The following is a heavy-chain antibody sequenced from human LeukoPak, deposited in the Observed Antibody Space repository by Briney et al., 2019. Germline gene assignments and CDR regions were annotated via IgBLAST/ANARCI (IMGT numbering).Heavy chain of an antibody. J-gene: IGHJ6*03. V-gene: IGHV3-23*01. Sequence: GGSLRLSCAASGFTFSSYAMNWVRQAPGRGLEWVSGFSGSGGTTYYADSVKGRFTISRDNSKNTMYLQMNSLRAEDTAVYYCANGNRCTSPNCLGYYYFYMDVWGKGTTVTVSS. CDR2: FSGSGGTT. D-gene: IGHD2-8*01. CDR3: ANGNRCTSPNCLGYYYFYMDV. CDR1: GFTFSSYA.